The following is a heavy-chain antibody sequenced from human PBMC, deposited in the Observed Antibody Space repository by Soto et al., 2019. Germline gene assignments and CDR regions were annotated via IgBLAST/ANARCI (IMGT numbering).Heavy chain of an antibody. CDR3: ARDLGLGAAGRGYWYYYGMDV. CDR1: GFTFGDYA. CDR2: IRSKAYGGTP. D-gene: IGHD6-13*01. V-gene: IGHV3-49*04. Sequence: EVQLVESGGDLVQPGRSLRLSCIASGFTFGDYAVSWVRQAPGKGLEWVGFIRSKAYGGTPEYAASVKGRFTISRDDSKSIAYLQMNSLKTEDTAVYYCARDLGLGAAGRGYWYYYGMDVWGQGTTVTVSS. J-gene: IGHJ6*02.